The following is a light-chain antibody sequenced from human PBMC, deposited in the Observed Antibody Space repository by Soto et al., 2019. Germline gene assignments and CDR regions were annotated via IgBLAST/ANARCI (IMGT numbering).Light chain of an antibody. J-gene: IGKJ5*01. V-gene: IGKV1-5*01. CDR2: DAS. CDR3: QQLNSYPFT. Sequence: DIQMTQSPSTLSASIGDRVTITCRASQNINNWIAWYQQKPGKAPKFLIYDASTLESGVPSRFSGSGFGTDFTLTISSLQPEDFARYYCQQLNSYPFTFGQGTRLEIK. CDR1: QNINNW.